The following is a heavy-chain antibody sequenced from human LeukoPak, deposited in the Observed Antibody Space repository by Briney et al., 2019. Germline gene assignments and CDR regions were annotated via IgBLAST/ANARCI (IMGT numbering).Heavy chain of an antibody. Sequence: GGSLRLSCAASGFTFSSYSMNWVRQAPGKGLEWVSSISGDNTYYAESIKGRFTISRDNSKNTLYLQMNSLRAEDTAVYYCAKDQLLGWGQGTLVTVSS. CDR2: ISGDNT. D-gene: IGHD3-10*01. J-gene: IGHJ4*02. CDR1: GFTFSSYS. CDR3: AKDQLLG. V-gene: IGHV3-23*01.